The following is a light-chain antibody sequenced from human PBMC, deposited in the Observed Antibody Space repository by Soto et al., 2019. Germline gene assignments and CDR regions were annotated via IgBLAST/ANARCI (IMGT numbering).Light chain of an antibody. CDR3: QQRHMWPIT. Sequence: EIVLTQSPATLSLSPGERAILSCRASQSVGTYLAWYQQKPGQAPRLLIYDASNRATGIPARFGGSGSGTDFTLTINSLEPEDFAVYYCQQRHMWPITFGQGTRLEIK. V-gene: IGKV3-11*01. CDR1: QSVGTY. CDR2: DAS. J-gene: IGKJ5*01.